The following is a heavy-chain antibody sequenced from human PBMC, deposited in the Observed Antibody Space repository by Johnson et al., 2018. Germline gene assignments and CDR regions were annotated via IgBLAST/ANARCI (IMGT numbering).Heavy chain of an antibody. CDR3: ARPLGNRVYDAFDI. CDR1: GGSISSYY. CDR2: IYYSGST. Sequence: QVQLQESGPGLVKPSETLSLTCTVSGGSISSYYWSWIRQPPGKGLEWIGYIYYSGSTNYNPSLKSRVTISVATSKNQSSRKRSSVTAADTAVYYCARPLGNRVYDAFDIWGQGTMVTVSS. J-gene: IGHJ3*02. D-gene: IGHD7-27*01. V-gene: IGHV4-59*01.